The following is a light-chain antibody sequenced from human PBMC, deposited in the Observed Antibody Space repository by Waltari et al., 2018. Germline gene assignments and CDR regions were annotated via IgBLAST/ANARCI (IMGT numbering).Light chain of an antibody. J-gene: IGKJ4*01. Sequence: DLQMTQSPSSLSASVGDRVTITCRASQSISNYLNWYQQRPGKAPKLLIYTASSLQSGVPSRFSGSRSGTDFTLTISSLQPEDSATYFCQQSYSLPLTFGGGTKLEIK. CDR2: TAS. CDR1: QSISNY. V-gene: IGKV1-39*01. CDR3: QQSYSLPLT.